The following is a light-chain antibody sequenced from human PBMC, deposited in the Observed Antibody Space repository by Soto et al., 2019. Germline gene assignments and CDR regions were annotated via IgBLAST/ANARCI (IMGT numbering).Light chain of an antibody. Sequence: IVLTQYPATLSLSPGERATLSCRASQSVSSDLAWYQQKPGQAPRLLIYDASNRATGIPARFSGSGSGTDFTLTISSLEPEDFAVDYCQQRSNWPITFGPGTKVDIK. V-gene: IGKV3-11*01. CDR3: QQRSNWPIT. CDR1: QSVSSD. CDR2: DAS. J-gene: IGKJ3*01.